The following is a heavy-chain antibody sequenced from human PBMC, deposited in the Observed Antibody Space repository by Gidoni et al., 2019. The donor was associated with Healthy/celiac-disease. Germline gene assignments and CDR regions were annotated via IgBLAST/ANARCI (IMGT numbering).Heavy chain of an antibody. J-gene: IGHJ6*02. Sequence: EVQLVESGGGLVQPGGSLTLSCAASGFTFSGSAMHWVRQASGKGLEWVGRIRSKANSYATAYAASVKGRFTISRDDSKNTAYLQMNSLKTEDTAVYYCTSYYGSGSYYPNRKYYYYGMDVWGQGTTVTVSS. D-gene: IGHD3-10*01. V-gene: IGHV3-73*01. CDR2: IRSKANSYAT. CDR1: GFTFSGSA. CDR3: TSYYGSGSYYPNRKYYYYGMDV.